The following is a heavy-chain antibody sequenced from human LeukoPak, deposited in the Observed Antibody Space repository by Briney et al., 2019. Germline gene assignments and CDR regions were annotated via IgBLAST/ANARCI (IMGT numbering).Heavy chain of an antibody. Sequence: GGSLRLSCAASGFTFSSYAMHWVRQAPGKGLEWVALISYDGSNEYYTDSVKGRFTISRDNSKNTLYLQMNSLRSEDTAVYYCARECYDYVWGSYRYTRRYFDYWGQGTLVTVSS. CDR3: ARECYDYVWGSYRYTRRYFDY. CDR1: GFTFSSYA. D-gene: IGHD3-16*02. CDR2: ISYDGSNE. J-gene: IGHJ4*02. V-gene: IGHV3-30*04.